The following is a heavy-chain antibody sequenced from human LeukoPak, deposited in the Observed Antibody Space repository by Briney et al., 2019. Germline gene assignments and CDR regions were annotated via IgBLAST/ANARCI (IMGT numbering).Heavy chain of an antibody. J-gene: IGHJ6*03. Sequence: SETLSLTCAVYGGSFSGYYWSWIRQPPGKGLEWIGEINHSGSTNYNPSLKSRVTISVDTSKNQFSLKLSSVTAADTAVYYCARDIAAADLPNYYYYYMDVWGKGTTVTVSS. CDR1: GGSFSGYY. D-gene: IGHD6-13*01. CDR3: ARDIAAADLPNYYYYYMDV. CDR2: INHSGST. V-gene: IGHV4-34*01.